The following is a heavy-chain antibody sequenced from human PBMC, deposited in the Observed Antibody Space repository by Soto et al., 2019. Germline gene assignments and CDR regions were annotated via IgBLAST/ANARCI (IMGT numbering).Heavy chain of an antibody. V-gene: IGHV4-39*01. CDR3: ASNLVPEYYFDY. CDR1: GGSISSSSYY. CDR2: IYYSGST. D-gene: IGHD6-6*01. Sequence: QLQLQESGPGLVKPSETLSLTCTVSGGSISSSSYYWGWIRQPPGKGLEWIGSIYYSGSTYYNPSLKSRVTISVDTSKNQFSLKLSSVTAADTAVYYCASNLVPEYYFDYWGQGTLVTVSS. J-gene: IGHJ4*02.